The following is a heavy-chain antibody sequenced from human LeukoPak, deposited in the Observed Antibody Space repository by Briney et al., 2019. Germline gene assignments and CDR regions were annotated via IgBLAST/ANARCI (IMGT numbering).Heavy chain of an antibody. CDR1: GGSISSGGYS. J-gene: IGHJ5*02. CDR3: ARQRVRSYGLFDP. CDR2: IYHSGST. Sequence: KPSETLSLTCAVSGGSISSGGYSWSWIRQPPGKGLEWIGYIYHSGSTYYNPSLKSRVTISVDTSKNQFSLKLSSVTAADTAVYYCARQRVRSYGLFDPWGQGTLVTVSS. V-gene: IGHV4-30-2*05. D-gene: IGHD1-26*01.